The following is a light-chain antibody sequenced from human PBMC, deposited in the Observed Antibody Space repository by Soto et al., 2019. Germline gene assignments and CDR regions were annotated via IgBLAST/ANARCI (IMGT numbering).Light chain of an antibody. V-gene: IGKV1-39*01. CDR3: QQSDSTTIT. Sequence: DIQMTQSPSSLSASVGDRVTITCRESQSISSYLNWYQQKPGKAPKILIYAASSLQSGVPSRFSGSGSGTDFTLTISSLQPEDFATYYCQQSDSTTITFGQGTRLEIK. CDR2: AAS. CDR1: QSISSY. J-gene: IGKJ5*01.